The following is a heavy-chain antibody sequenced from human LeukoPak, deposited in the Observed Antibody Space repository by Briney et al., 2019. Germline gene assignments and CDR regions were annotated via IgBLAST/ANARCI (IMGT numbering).Heavy chain of an antibody. J-gene: IGHJ4*02. D-gene: IGHD2-2*01. Sequence: GESLKISCKASGYNFPTSWIGWVRQMPGKGLEWMGIIYPGDSDTRYSPSFQGQVTISTDKSINTAYLQWSSLKASDTAIYYCANAVYTSTWPYYWGQGTLVTVSS. CDR2: IYPGDSDT. CDR3: ANAVYTSTWPYY. CDR1: GYNFPTSW. V-gene: IGHV5-51*01.